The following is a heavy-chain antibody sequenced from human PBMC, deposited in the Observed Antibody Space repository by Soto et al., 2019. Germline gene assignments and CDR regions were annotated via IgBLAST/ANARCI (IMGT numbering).Heavy chain of an antibody. D-gene: IGHD2-2*01. Sequence: GGSLRLSCAASVFTFSSYGMHWVRQAPGKGLEWVAVISYDGSNKYYADSVKGRFTISRDNSKNTLYLQMNSLRAEDTAVYYCAKGRWDIVVVPAPPELSWFDPWGQGTLVTAPQ. V-gene: IGHV3-30*18. CDR1: VFTFSSYG. J-gene: IGHJ5*02. CDR2: ISYDGSNK. CDR3: AKGRWDIVVVPAPPELSWFDP.